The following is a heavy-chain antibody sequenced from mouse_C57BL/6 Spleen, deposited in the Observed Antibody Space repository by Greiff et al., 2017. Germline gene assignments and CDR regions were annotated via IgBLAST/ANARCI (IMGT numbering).Heavy chain of an antibody. J-gene: IGHJ4*01. D-gene: IGHD1-1*02. CDR3: VRLWPGYYAMDY. V-gene: IGHV10-1*01. Sequence: EVKLLESGGGLVQPKGSLKLSCAASGFSFNTYAMNWVRQAPGKGLEWVARIRSKSNNYATYYADSVKDRFTISRDDSESMLYLQMNNLKTEDTAMYYCVRLWPGYYAMDYWGQGTSVTVSS. CDR1: GFSFNTYA. CDR2: IRSKSNNYAT.